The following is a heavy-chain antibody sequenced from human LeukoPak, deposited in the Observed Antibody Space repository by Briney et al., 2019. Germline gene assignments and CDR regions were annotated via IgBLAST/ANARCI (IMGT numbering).Heavy chain of an antibody. J-gene: IGHJ6*03. V-gene: IGHV3-49*04. CDR3: TRAVLEWLLDYYYYYMDV. Sequence: PGGSLRLSCTASGFTFCDYAMSWVRQAPGKGLEWVGFIRSKAYGGTTEYAASVKGRFTISGDDSKSIAYLQMNSLKTEDTAVYYCTRAVLEWLLDYYYYYMDVWGKGTTVTVSS. CDR2: IRSKAYGGTT. D-gene: IGHD3-3*01. CDR1: GFTFCDYA.